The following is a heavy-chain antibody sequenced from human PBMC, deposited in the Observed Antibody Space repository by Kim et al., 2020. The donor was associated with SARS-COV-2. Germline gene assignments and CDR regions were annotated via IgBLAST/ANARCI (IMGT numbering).Heavy chain of an antibody. V-gene: IGHV4-31*03. CDR1: GGSISSGGYY. CDR2: IYYSGST. D-gene: IGHD3-10*01. J-gene: IGHJ6*02. Sequence: SETLSLTCTVSGGSISSGGYYWSWIRQHPGKGLEWIGYIYYSGSTYYNPSLKSRVTISVDTSKNQFSLKLSSVTAADTAVYYCARSEPDDGSDPYGMDVWGQGTTVTVSS. CDR3: ARSEPDDGSDPYGMDV.